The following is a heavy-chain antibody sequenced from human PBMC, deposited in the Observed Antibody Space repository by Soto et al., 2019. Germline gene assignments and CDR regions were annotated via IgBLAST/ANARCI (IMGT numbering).Heavy chain of an antibody. CDR1: GDSVSRGSYH. CDR2: KPYTGSP. V-gene: IGHV4-61*01. D-gene: IGHD7-27*01. CDR3: AKVGWGGDS. Sequence: SETLSLTCSVSGDSVSRGSYHWSWIRQPPGKGLEWIGFKPYTGSPDYNPSLKSRVVVSIDRSKNQFSLKLSSVTATDTAVYFCAKVGWGGDSWGQGTLVTVSS. J-gene: IGHJ4*02.